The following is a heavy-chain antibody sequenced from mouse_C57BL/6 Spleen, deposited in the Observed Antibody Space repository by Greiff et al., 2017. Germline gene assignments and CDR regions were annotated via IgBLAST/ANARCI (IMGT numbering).Heavy chain of an antibody. J-gene: IGHJ2*01. CDR3: ARSIYYVFDY. Sequence: EVQLQESGPELVKPGASVKMSCKASGYTFTDYNMHWVKQSHGKSLEWIGYINPNNGGTSYNQKFKGKATLTVNKSSSTAYMELRSLTSEDSAVYYCARSIYYVFDYWGQGTTLTVSS. CDR2: INPNNGGT. V-gene: IGHV1-22*01. CDR1: GYTFTDYN. D-gene: IGHD2-1*01.